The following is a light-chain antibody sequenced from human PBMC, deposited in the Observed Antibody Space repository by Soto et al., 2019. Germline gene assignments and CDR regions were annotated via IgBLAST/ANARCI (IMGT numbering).Light chain of an antibody. CDR2: GAS. CDR1: QSVSSSY. Sequence: EIVLTQSPGTLSLSPGERATLSCRASQSVSSSYLAWYQQKPGQAPRLLIYGASSRATGIPDRFSGSGSVTDLTLTISRLEPEDFAVYYCQQYDSSPLWTFGQGTKVEIK. J-gene: IGKJ1*01. CDR3: QQYDSSPLWT. V-gene: IGKV3-20*01.